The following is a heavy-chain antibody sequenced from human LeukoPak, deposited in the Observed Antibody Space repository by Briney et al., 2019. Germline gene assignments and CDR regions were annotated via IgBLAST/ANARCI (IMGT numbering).Heavy chain of an antibody. CDR1: GFTFSNYA. J-gene: IGHJ4*01. V-gene: IGHV3-23*01. D-gene: IGHD3-10*01. CDR3: AKAEGYYYGSGSS. Sequence: GGSLRLSCAATGFTFSNYAMIWVRQASGKGLECVSSISGSGDATYYADSVKGRFTISRDNSKNTLYLQLNSLRAEDTAVYYCAKAEGYYYGSGSSWGHGTLVTVSS. CDR2: ISGSGDAT.